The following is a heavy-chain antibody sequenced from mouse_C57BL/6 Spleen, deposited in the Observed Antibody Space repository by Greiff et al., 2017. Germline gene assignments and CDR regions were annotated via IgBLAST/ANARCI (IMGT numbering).Heavy chain of an antibody. Sequence: VKLQESGPELVKPGASVKISCKASGYAFSSSWMNWVKQRPGKGLEWIGRIYPGDGDTNYNGKFKGKATLTADKSSSTAYMQLSSLTSEDSAVYFCARGFTTVVATDFDVWGTGTTVTVSS. D-gene: IGHD1-1*01. J-gene: IGHJ1*03. CDR3: ARGFTTVVATDFDV. V-gene: IGHV1-82*01. CDR1: GYAFSSSW. CDR2: IYPGDGDT.